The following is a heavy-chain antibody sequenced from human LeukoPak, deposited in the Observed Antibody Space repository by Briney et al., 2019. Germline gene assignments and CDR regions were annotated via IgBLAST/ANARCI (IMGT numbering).Heavy chain of an antibody. CDR1: GYTFTGYY. J-gene: IGHJ5*02. Sequence: ASVKVSCKASGYTFTGYYMHWVRQALGQGLEWMGWINPNSGGTNYAQKFQGRVTMTRDTSISTAYMELSRLRSDDTAVYYCARGGVLRFLGGNWFDPWGQGTLVTVSS. CDR3: ARGGVLRFLGGNWFDP. D-gene: IGHD3-3*01. CDR2: INPNSGGT. V-gene: IGHV1-2*02.